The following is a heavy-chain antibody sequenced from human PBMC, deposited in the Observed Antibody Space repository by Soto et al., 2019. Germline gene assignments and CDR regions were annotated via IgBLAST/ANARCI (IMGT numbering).Heavy chain of an antibody. J-gene: IGHJ4*02. V-gene: IGHV4-31*03. Sequence: SETLSLTCSVSGGSVSSNIYYWTWIRQHPGKGPERIGHIYYSGSTYYNPSLKSRVTISLDMSKNQFSLKLTSVSAADTAVYYCARGYDYDSGGYLFDYWGQGTLVTVSS. CDR3: ARGYDYDSGGYLFDY. CDR1: GGSVSSNIYY. D-gene: IGHD3-22*01. CDR2: IYYSGST.